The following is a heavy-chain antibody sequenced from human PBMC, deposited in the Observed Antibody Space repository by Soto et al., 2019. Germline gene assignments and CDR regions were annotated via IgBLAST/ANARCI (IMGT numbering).Heavy chain of an antibody. J-gene: IGHJ6*02. CDR1: GGTFSSYA. D-gene: IGHD6-6*01. CDR3: ARKPSIAARPDRYYYYGMDV. CDR2: IIPIFGTA. Sequence: QVQLVQSGAEVKKPGSSVKVSCKASGGTFSSYAISWVRQAPGQGLEWMGGIIPIFGTANYAQKFQGRVTITADESTTTDYMELSSLRSEDTAVYYCARKPSIAARPDRYYYYGMDVWGQGTTVTVSS. V-gene: IGHV1-69*12.